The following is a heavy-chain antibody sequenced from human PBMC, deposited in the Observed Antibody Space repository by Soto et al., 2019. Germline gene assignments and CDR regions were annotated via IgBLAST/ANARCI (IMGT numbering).Heavy chain of an antibody. J-gene: IGHJ4*02. V-gene: IGHV4-59*01. D-gene: IGHD3-10*01. CDR3: ASTDGLGLAEY. CDR2: VNYSGST. CDR1: GGSISGYY. Sequence: QVQLQESGPGLVKPSETLSLTCTVSGGSISGYYWSWIRQPPGKGLEWIGYVNYSGSTNYNPSLKRRVRISVDTSKTQFSLKLSSLTAADTAVHYCASTDGLGLAEYWGRGTLVTVSS.